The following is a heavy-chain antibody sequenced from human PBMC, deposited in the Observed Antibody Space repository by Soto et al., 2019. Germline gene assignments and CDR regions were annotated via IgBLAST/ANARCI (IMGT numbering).Heavy chain of an antibody. D-gene: IGHD2-2*01. CDR3: AGAHQGVDY. CDR1: GFTFSSYG. CDR2: IWYDGSNK. V-gene: IGHV3-33*01. Sequence: QVQLVESGGGVVQPGRSLRLSCAASGFTFSSYGMHWVRQAPGKGLEWVAVIWYDGSNKYYADSVKGRFTISRDNSKNTLYLQMNSLRAEDTAVYYCAGAHQGVDYWGQGTLVTVSS. J-gene: IGHJ4*02.